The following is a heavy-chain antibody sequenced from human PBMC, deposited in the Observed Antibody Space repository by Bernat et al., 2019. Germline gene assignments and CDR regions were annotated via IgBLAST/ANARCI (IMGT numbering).Heavy chain of an antibody. CDR1: GGSFSGYY. J-gene: IGHJ4*02. V-gene: IGHV4-34*01. CDR2: ITHSGST. Sequence: QVQLQQWGAGLLKPSETLSLTCAVYGGSFSGYYWSWIRQSPGKGLEWIGEITHSGSTNYNPSLKSRVTISVDTSKNQFSLKLRSVTAADTAVYYCARTRRGGVPPGYVYWGQGTLVTVSS. CDR3: ARTRRGGVPPGYVY. D-gene: IGHD2-8*01.